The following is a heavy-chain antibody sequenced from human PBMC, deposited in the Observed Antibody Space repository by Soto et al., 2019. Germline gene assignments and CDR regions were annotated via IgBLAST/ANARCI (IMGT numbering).Heavy chain of an antibody. CDR2: ISGSGGST. Sequence: EVQLLESGGGLVQPGGSLRLSCAASGFTFSSYAMSWVRQAPGKGLEWVSAISGSGGSTYYADSVKDRFTISRDNSKNTLYLQMNSLRAEDTAVYYCAKTRIKLEYFQHWGQGTLVTVSS. V-gene: IGHV3-23*01. CDR1: GFTFSSYA. CDR3: AKTRIKLEYFQH. J-gene: IGHJ1*01. D-gene: IGHD1-7*01.